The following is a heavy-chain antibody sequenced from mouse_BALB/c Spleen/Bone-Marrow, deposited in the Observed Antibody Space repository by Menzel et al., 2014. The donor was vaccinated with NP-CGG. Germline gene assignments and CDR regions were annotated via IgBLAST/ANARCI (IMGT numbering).Heavy chain of an antibody. V-gene: IGHV7-3*02. CDR1: GFTFSDYY. Sequence: EVQLQQSGGGLVQPGGSLRLSCATSGFTFSDYYMSWVRQPPGKALEWLGFIRNKAKGYTTEYIPSVKGRFTIPRDNSKSMLYLQMTTLRAEDSATYCGTRNRNNGNHWYLDDWGAGTTVTVAS. J-gene: IGHJ1*01. CDR2: IRNKAKGYTT. CDR3: TRNRNNGNHWYLDD. D-gene: IGHD1-2*01.